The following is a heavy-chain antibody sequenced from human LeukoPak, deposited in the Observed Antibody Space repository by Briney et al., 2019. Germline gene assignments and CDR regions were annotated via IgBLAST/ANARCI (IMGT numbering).Heavy chain of an antibody. CDR1: GFIFSSYE. V-gene: IGHV3-48*03. J-gene: IGHJ2*01. D-gene: IGHD1-26*01. CDR2: SSSSGSTR. Sequence: GGSLRLSCAASGFIFSSYEMNWVRQAPGKGLEWVSYSSSSGSTRYYADSVKGRFTISRDNAKKSLNLQMNSLRAEDTAVYYCARGQSGMSWYFDLWGRGTLVTVSS. CDR3: ARGQSGMSWYFDL.